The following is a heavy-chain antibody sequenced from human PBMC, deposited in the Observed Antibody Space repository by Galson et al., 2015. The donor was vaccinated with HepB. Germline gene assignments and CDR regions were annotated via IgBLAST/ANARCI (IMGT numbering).Heavy chain of an antibody. D-gene: IGHD4-17*01. Sequence: SLRLSCAASGFTFSSYSMNWVRQAPGKGLEWVSYISSSSSTIYYADSVKGRFTISRDNAKNSLYLQMNSLRAEDTAVYYCARLPDYGDWDYYYYYMDVWGKGTTVTVSS. CDR3: ARLPDYGDWDYYYYYMDV. CDR2: ISSSSSTI. J-gene: IGHJ6*03. CDR1: GFTFSSYS. V-gene: IGHV3-48*01.